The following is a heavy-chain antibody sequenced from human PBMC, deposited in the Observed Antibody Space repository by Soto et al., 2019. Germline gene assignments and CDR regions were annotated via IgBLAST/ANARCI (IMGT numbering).Heavy chain of an antibody. J-gene: IGHJ4*01. Sequence: GSLRLSCVASVFSVSSFGIHWVRQAPGKGLEWVGVISSDGQTTYYANSVKGRFTISRDNSKNTLYLQMDSLRPEDTAVYYCAKEIAVAGDLDYWGHGTLVTVSS. CDR2: ISSDGQTT. V-gene: IGHV3-30*18. CDR1: VFSVSSFG. D-gene: IGHD6-19*01. CDR3: AKEIAVAGDLDY.